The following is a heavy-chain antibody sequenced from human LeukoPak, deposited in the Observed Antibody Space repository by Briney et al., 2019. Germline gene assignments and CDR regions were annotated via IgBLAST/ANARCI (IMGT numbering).Heavy chain of an antibody. CDR2: MNPNNGNT. D-gene: IGHD6-19*01. J-gene: IGHJ1*01. V-gene: IGHV1-8*01. CDR1: GFTFTSYD. CDR3: ARGSGWQRNNKEYFQH. Sequence: ASVKVSCKASGFTFTSYDINWVRQASGQGLEWMGWMNPNNGNTGYAQKFQGRVTMTRDTSISTAYMELRGLRSEDTAVYYCARGSGWQRNNKEYFQHWGQGTLVTVSS.